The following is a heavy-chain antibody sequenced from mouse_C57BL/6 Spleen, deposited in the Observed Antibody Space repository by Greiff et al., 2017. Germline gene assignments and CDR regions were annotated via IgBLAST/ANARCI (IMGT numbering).Heavy chain of an antibody. V-gene: IGHV1-50*01. J-gene: IGHJ3*01. Sequence: QVQLQQSGAELVKPGASVKLSCKASGYTFTSYWMQWVKQRPGQGLEWIGEIDPSDSYTNYNQKFKGKATLTVYTSSSTAYMQLSSLTSEDSAVYYCARRDYYGGFAYWGQGTLVTVSA. CDR1: GYTFTSYW. CDR3: ARRDYYGGFAY. CDR2: IDPSDSYT. D-gene: IGHD1-1*01.